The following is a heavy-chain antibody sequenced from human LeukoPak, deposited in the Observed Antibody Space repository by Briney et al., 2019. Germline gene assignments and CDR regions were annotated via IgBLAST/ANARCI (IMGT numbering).Heavy chain of an antibody. D-gene: IGHD4-17*01. Sequence: SESLSLTCTVSGGSISSYYWSWIRQPPGKGLDWIGYIYYRGSTDSTPSLKSRVAISVDTSKNQYSLKVSSVTAADTAVYYCARYGMTTVTPWGFDYWGQGTLVTVSS. CDR2: IYYRGST. V-gene: IGHV4-59*01. J-gene: IGHJ4*02. CDR1: GGSISSYY. CDR3: ARYGMTTVTPWGFDY.